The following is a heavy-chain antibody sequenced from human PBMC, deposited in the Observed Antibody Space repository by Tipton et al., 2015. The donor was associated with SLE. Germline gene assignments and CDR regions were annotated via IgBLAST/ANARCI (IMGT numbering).Heavy chain of an antibody. CDR2: FSDGGSSK. J-gene: IGHJ4*02. CDR1: GFTFSNYG. CDR3: ATLPGRYKLLGDDF. D-gene: IGHD1-26*01. V-gene: IGHV3-23*01. Sequence: GSLRLSCAASGFTFSNYGMSWVRQAPGKGLAWGSDFSDGGSSKYYADSVKGRFTISRDNSKNMLYLQMNSLRVEDTGVYYCATLPGRYKLLGDDFWGQGTLVTVSS.